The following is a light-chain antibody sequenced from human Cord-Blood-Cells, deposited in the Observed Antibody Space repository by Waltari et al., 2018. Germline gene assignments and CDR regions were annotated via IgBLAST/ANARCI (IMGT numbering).Light chain of an antibody. Sequence: DIVLTQSPGTLSLSPGERATLSCRASQSVSSSYLAWYQQKPGQAPRLLIYGASSRATGIPDRFSGSGSATDFTLTISRLEPEDFAVYYCQQYGSSHTFGGGTKVEIK. CDR1: QSVSSSY. V-gene: IGKV3-20*01. CDR2: GAS. J-gene: IGKJ4*01. CDR3: QQYGSSHT.